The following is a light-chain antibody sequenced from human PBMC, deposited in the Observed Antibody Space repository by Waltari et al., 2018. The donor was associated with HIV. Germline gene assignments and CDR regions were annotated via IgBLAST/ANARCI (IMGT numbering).Light chain of an antibody. CDR2: EDN. J-gene: IGLJ3*02. V-gene: IGLV6-57*03. Sequence: NFILTQTHSVSASPGATVIISCTRSSGTIASNNVHWFQQRPGAAPPTIIYEDNQRSSGIPDRFSGSIDTSSNSASLTISGLKTEDEADYYCQSFNDNNEWVFGGGTKVTVL. CDR1: SGTIASNN. CDR3: QSFNDNNEWV.